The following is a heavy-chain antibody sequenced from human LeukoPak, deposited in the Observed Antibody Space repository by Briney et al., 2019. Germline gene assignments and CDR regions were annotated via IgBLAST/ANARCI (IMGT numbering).Heavy chain of an antibody. CDR2: ISSSGGTI. D-gene: IGHD5-18*01. J-gene: IGHJ3*02. CDR1: GFTFSSYE. CDR3: ARYTYELNAFDI. Sequence: GGSLRLSCAASGFTFSSYEMNWVRQAPGKGLEWVSYISSSGGTISHADSVKGRFTISRDNAKNSLYLQMNSLRAEDAAVYYCARYTYELNAFDIWGQGTMVTVSS. V-gene: IGHV3-48*03.